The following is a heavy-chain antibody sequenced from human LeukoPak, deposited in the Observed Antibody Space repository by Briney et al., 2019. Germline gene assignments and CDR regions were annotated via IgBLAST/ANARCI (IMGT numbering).Heavy chain of an antibody. Sequence: GGSLRLSCAASGFTFSNAWMSWVRQAPGKGLEWVGRIKSKTDGGTTDYAAPVKGRFTISRDDSKNTLYLQMNSLKTEYTAVYYCTTDDYGPGTFDYWGQGTLVTVSS. CDR1: GFTFSNAW. CDR2: IKSKTDGGTT. CDR3: TTDDYGPGTFDY. J-gene: IGHJ4*02. D-gene: IGHD4/OR15-4a*01. V-gene: IGHV3-15*01.